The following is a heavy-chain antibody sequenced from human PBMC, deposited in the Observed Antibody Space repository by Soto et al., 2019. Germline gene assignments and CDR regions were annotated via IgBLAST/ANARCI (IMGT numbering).Heavy chain of an antibody. CDR2: IYYSGST. D-gene: IGHD2-21*01. V-gene: IGHV4-31*03. J-gene: IGHJ4*02. Sequence: QVQLQESGPGLVKPSQTLSLTCTVSGGSISSGGYYWSWIRQHPGKGLEWIGYIYYSGSTYYNPSLKSGVTISVDTSKNQFSLKLSSVTAADTAVYYCARTRYGDCYPCFDYWGQGTLVTVSS. CDR3: ARTRYGDCYPCFDY. CDR1: GGSISSGGYY.